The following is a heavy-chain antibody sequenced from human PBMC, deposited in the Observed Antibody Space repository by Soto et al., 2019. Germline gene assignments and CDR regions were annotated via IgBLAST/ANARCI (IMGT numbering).Heavy chain of an antibody. Sequence: QVQLVQSGAEVKKPGASVKVSCKASGYTFTSYAMHWVRQAPGQSLEWMGGIKAGNGNTKYSQKFQGRVTITRDTSASTAYMELSSLRSEDTAVYYCASEYCGGDCYSAARYGMDVWGQGTTVTVSS. D-gene: IGHD2-21*02. J-gene: IGHJ6*02. CDR2: IKAGNGNT. CDR1: GYTFTSYA. V-gene: IGHV1-3*01. CDR3: ASEYCGGDCYSAARYGMDV.